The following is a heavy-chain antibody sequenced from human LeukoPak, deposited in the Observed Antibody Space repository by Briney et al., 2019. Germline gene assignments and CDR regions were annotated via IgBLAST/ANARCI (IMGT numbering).Heavy chain of an antibody. CDR2: INHSGST. Sequence: SETLSLTCAVYGGSFSGYYWSWIRQPPGKGLEWIGEINHSGSTNYHPSLKSRVTISVDTSKNQFSLKLSSVTAADTAVYYCARIYDSSGYIDYWGQGTLVTVSS. CDR3: ARIYDSSGYIDY. D-gene: IGHD3-22*01. J-gene: IGHJ4*02. CDR1: GGSFSGYY. V-gene: IGHV4-34*01.